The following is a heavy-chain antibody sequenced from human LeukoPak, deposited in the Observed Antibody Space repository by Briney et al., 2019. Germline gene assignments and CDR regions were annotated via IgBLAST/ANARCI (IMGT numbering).Heavy chain of an antibody. CDR2: INHSGST. D-gene: IGHD2-21*02. J-gene: IGHJ4*02. CDR3: AAVAYCGGDCYSMDY. CDR1: GGSFSGYY. V-gene: IGHV4-34*01. Sequence: SETLSLTCAVYGGSFSGYYRSWIRQPPGKGLEWIGEINHSGSTNYNPSLKSRVSISVDTSKNEFSVKLSSVTAADTAVYYCAAVAYCGGDCYSMDYWGQGTLVTVSS.